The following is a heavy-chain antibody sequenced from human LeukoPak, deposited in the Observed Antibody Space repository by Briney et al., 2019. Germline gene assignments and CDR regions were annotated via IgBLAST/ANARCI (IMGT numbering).Heavy chain of an antibody. D-gene: IGHD6-13*01. CDR1: GFTFSSYA. CDR2: IYSGGST. J-gene: IGHJ4*02. Sequence: GGSLRLSCAASGFTFSSYAMSWVRQAPGKGLEWVSVIYSGGSTYYADSVKGRFTISRDNSKNTLYLQMNSLRAEDTAVYYCANSPRIAAAGAGLDYWGQGTLVTVSS. V-gene: IGHV3-23*03. CDR3: ANSPRIAAAGAGLDY.